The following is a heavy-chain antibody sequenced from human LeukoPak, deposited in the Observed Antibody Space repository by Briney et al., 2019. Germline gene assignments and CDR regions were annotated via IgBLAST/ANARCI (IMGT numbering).Heavy chain of an antibody. D-gene: IGHD3-3*01. CDR2: INKNSDTI. V-gene: IGHV3-9*01. CDR1: GFAFDNNA. Sequence: PGWSLRLSCLASGFAFDNNAMHWVRQVPGKGLEWISSINKNSDTIDQADSVKGRFTISRDNAKNSLHLQMSSLRAEDTAVYYCARRGITISGVLVYHYSGLDVWGQGTTVTVSS. J-gene: IGHJ6*02. CDR3: ARRGITISGVLVYHYSGLDV.